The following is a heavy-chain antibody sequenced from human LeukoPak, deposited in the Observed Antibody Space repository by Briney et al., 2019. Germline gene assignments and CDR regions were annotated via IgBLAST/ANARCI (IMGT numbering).Heavy chain of an antibody. CDR2: IWYDGSNK. Sequence: GGSLRLSCAASGFTFSSYGMHWVRQAPGKGLEWVAVIWYDGSNKYYADSVKGRFTISRDNSKNTLYLQMNSLRAEDTAVYYCARDQEAVPAYYYYGMDVWGQGTTVTVSS. CDR3: ARDQEAVPAYYYYGMDV. J-gene: IGHJ6*02. D-gene: IGHD2-2*01. V-gene: IGHV3-33*01. CDR1: GFTFSSYG.